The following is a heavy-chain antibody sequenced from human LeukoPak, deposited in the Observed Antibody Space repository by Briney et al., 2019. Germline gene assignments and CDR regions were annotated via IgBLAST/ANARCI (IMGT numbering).Heavy chain of an antibody. V-gene: IGHV1-69*02. J-gene: IGHJ4*02. CDR1: GGTFSSYT. CDR3: ATSSPSDY. D-gene: IGHD6-6*01. CDR2: IIPILGIA. Sequence: SVKVSCKASGGTFSSYTISWVRQAPGQGLEWMGRIIPILGIANYAQKFQGRVTITADKSTSTAYTELSSLRSEDPAVYYCATSSPSDYWGQGTLVTVSS.